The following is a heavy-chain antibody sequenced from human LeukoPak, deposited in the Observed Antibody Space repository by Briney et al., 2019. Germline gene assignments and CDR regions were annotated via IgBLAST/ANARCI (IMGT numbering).Heavy chain of an antibody. CDR1: GYTLSELS. CDR2: FDPEDGET. Sequence: ASVKVSCEVSGYTLSELSIHWVRQAPGKGLEWMGGFDPEDGETIYAQKFQGRVTMTEDTSTDTAYMVLTSLRSEDTAVYYCATSPGYDYWGQGTLVTVSS. D-gene: IGHD1-14*01. V-gene: IGHV1-24*01. J-gene: IGHJ4*02. CDR3: ATSPGYDY.